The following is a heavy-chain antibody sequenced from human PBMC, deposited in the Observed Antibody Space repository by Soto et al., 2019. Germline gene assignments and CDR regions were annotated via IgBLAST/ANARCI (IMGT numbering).Heavy chain of an antibody. CDR1: GYSFINYW. V-gene: IGHV5-51*01. J-gene: IGHJ4*02. Sequence: PGESLKISCKGSGYSFINYWIGWVRQTPGKGLEWMGIIYPGGSDTRYSPSFQGQVTISVDKSISTAYLRWSSLKASDTAMYYCARLDGSYYESSGFGDYWGQGTLVTVSS. CDR3: ARLDGSYYESSGFGDY. CDR2: IYPGGSDT. D-gene: IGHD3-22*01.